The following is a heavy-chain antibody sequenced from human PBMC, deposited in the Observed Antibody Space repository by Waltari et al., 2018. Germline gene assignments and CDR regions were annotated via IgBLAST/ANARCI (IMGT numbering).Heavy chain of an antibody. D-gene: IGHD3-22*01. CDR3: ARVYDSSGLTPSFDY. CDR1: Y. J-gene: IGHJ4*02. CDR2: INPSGGST. Sequence: YMHWVRQAPGQGLEWMGIINPSGGSTSYAQKFQGRVTMTRDTSTSTVYMELSSLRSEDTAVYYCARVYDSSGLTPSFDYWGQGTLVTVSS. V-gene: IGHV1-46*01.